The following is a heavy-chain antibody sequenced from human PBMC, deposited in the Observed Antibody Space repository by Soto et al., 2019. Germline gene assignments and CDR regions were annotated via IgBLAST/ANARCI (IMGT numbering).Heavy chain of an antibody. J-gene: IGHJ6*02. CDR3: AKDGDYDFWSGPPGYYGMDV. Sequence: GSLRLSCAASGFTFSSYAMSWVRQAPGKGLEWVSAISGSGGSTYYADSVKGRFTISRDNSKNTLYLQMNSLRAEDTAVYYCAKDGDYDFWSGPPGYYGMDVWGQGTTVTVSS. D-gene: IGHD3-3*01. CDR2: ISGSGGST. V-gene: IGHV3-23*01. CDR1: GFTFSSYA.